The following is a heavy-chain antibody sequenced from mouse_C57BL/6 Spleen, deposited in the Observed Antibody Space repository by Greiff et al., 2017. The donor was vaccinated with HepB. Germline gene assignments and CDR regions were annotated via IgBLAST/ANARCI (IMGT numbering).Heavy chain of an antibody. CDR2: IDPSDSYT. D-gene: IGHD1-1*01. CDR1: GYTFTSYW. V-gene: IGHV1-69*01. J-gene: IGHJ2*01. Sequence: QVQLQQPGAELVMPGASVKLSCKASGYTFTSYWMHWVKQRPGQGLEWIGEIDPSDSYTNYNQKFKGKSTLTVDKSSSTAYMQLSSLTSEDSAVYYCARRYFTTVVADYFDYWGQGTTLTVSS. CDR3: ARRYFTTVVADYFDY.